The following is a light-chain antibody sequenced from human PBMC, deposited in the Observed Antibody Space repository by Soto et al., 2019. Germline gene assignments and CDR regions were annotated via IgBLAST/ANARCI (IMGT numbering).Light chain of an antibody. CDR1: SGDVGGYDY. Sequence: QSALTQPASVSGSPGQSITISCTGASGDVGGYDYVSWYQQHPGKAPKLMIYDVSNRPSGVSNRFSGSKSGNTASLTISGLQAEDEADYYFSSCSRSSTLYGFGTGTKLTVL. CDR2: DVS. J-gene: IGLJ1*01. CDR3: SSCSRSSTLYG. V-gene: IGLV2-14*01.